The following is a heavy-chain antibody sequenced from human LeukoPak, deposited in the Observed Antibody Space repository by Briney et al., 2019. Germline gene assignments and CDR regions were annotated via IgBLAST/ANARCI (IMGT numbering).Heavy chain of an antibody. Sequence: SETLSLTCTVSGGSISSYYWSWIRQPPGKGLEWIGYIYYSGSTYYNPSLKSRVTISVDTSKNQFSLKLSSVTAADTAVYYCARDAGYCSSTSCYNWFDPWGQGTLVTVSS. CDR3: ARDAGYCSSTSCYNWFDP. CDR1: GGSISSYY. D-gene: IGHD2-2*01. J-gene: IGHJ5*02. CDR2: IYYSGST. V-gene: IGHV4-59*12.